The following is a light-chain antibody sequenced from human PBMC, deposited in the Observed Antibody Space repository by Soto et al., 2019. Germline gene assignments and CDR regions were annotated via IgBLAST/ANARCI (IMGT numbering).Light chain of an antibody. Sequence: EIVLTQSPGTLSLSPGERATLSCRASQSFSNNYLAWYQQKPGQAPRLLIYGASSRATGIPDRFSGSGSGKDFTLTISILEPEDVAVYYCQQYRDSRTFGQGTKVEIK. CDR3: QQYRDSRT. J-gene: IGKJ1*01. CDR2: GAS. CDR1: QSFSNNY. V-gene: IGKV3-20*01.